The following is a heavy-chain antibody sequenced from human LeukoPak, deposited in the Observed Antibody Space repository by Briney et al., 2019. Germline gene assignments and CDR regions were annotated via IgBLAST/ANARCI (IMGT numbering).Heavy chain of an antibody. CDR2: IYTSGST. J-gene: IGHJ5*02. Sequence: SETLSLTCTVSGCSISSYYWSWIRQPPGKGLESIGYIYTSGSTNYNPSLKSRVTISVDTYKNQFSLKLSSVTAADTAVYYCARHPRRNPSSWFDPWGQGTLVTVSS. V-gene: IGHV4-4*09. CDR3: ARHPRRNPSSWFDP. CDR1: GCSISSYY. D-gene: IGHD1-14*01.